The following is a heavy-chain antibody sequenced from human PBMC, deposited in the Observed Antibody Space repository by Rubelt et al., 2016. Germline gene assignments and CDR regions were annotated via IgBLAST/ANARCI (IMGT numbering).Heavy chain of an antibody. CDR2: INAGNGNT. V-gene: IGHV1-3*01. Sequence: MHWVRQAPGQRLEWMGWINAGNGNTKYSQKFQGRVTITRDTSASTAYMELSSLRSEDTAVYYCARDRVSSGNNWFDPWGQGTLVTVSS. D-gene: IGHD6-25*01. CDR3: ARDRVSSGNNWFDP. J-gene: IGHJ5*02.